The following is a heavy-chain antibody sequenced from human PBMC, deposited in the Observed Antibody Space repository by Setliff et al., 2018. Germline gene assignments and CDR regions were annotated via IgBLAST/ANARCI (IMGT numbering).Heavy chain of an antibody. D-gene: IGHD4-17*01. Sequence: GASVKVSCKTSGYPFGSYAMHWLRQAPGQRPEWMGWINGGSGKTRYSQKFQGRVTITTDRSASTGYMEMVSLSNEDTAIYYCARDSADDYGDYVDWFDPWGQGTLVTV. V-gene: IGHV1-3*01. CDR3: ARDSADDYGDYVDWFDP. CDR1: GYPFGSYA. J-gene: IGHJ5*02. CDR2: INGGSGKT.